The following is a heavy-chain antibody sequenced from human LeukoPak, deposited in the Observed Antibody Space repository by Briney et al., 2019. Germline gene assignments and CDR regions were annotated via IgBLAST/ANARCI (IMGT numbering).Heavy chain of an antibody. CDR2: ISWNSGSI. D-gene: IGHD1-26*01. J-gene: IGHJ4*02. CDR3: AKAYSGSYSFDY. CDR1: GFTFDDYA. V-gene: IGHV3-9*01. Sequence: GGSLRLSCAASGFTFDDYAMHWVRQAPGKGLEWVSGISWNSGSIGYADSVKGRFTIPRDNAKNSLYLQMNSLRAEDTALYYCAKAYSGSYSFDYWGQGTLVTVSS.